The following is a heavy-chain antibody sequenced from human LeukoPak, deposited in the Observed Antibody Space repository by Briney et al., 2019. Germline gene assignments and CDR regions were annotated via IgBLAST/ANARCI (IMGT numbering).Heavy chain of an antibody. J-gene: IGHJ4*02. CDR3: AKLGRTYGFNDY. CDR1: GFTCSSYA. Sequence: GGSLRLXCAASGFTCSSYAMSWVRRAPGKGLESVSAISGSGGSTYYADSVKGRFTISRDNSKNTLYLQMNSLRAEDTAVYYCAKLGRTYGFNDYWGQGTLVTVSS. D-gene: IGHD4-17*01. CDR2: ISGSGGST. V-gene: IGHV3-23*01.